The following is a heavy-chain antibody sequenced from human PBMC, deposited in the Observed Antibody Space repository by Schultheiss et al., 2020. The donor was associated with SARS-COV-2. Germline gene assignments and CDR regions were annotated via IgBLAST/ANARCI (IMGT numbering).Heavy chain of an antibody. CDR1: GFTVSDYY. CDR3: ARGSSGGYFYGLDV. V-gene: IGHV3-30*03. CDR2: ISYDGSNK. J-gene: IGHJ6*02. D-gene: IGHD2-15*01. Sequence: GGSLRLSCAASGFTVSDYYMDWVRQAPEKGLEWVAVISYDGSNKYYADSVKGRFTISRDNSKNTVFLQMNSLRDEDTAIYYCARGSSGGYFYGLDVWGQGTTVTVSS.